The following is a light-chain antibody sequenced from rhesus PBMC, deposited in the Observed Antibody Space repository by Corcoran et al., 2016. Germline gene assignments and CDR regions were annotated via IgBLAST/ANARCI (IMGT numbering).Light chain of an antibody. Sequence: DIQMTQSPSSLSASVGDTVTITCRASQGISSYLNWFQQKPGKAPKLLIYDASSWESGVPSRFSVSGLGTYFTLTSSSLQPEDFATYYCLHYSSSPLTFGGGTKVEIK. CDR3: LHYSSSPLT. CDR2: DAS. J-gene: IGKJ4*01. CDR1: QGISSY. V-gene: IGKV1-28*02.